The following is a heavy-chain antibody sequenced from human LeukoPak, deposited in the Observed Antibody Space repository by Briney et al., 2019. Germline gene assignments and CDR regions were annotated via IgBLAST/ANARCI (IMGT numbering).Heavy chain of an antibody. CDR3: ARDQRSYYDFWSGYYPFDY. D-gene: IGHD3-3*01. J-gene: IGHJ4*02. CDR1: GGTFSSYA. V-gene: IGHV1-69*13. Sequence: EASVTVSCTASGGTFSSYAISWVRQAPGQGLEWMGGIIPIFGTANYAQKFQGRVTITADESTSTAYMELSSLRSEDTAVYYCARDQRSYYDFWSGYYPFDYWGQGTLVTVSS. CDR2: IIPIFGTA.